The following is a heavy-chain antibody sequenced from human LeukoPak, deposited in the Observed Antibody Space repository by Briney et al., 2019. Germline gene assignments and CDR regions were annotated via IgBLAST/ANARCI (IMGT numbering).Heavy chain of an antibody. D-gene: IGHD3-16*01. V-gene: IGHV3-7*05. CDR3: AREVYVAFDY. J-gene: IGHJ4*02. CDR2: IKQDGSEK. Sequence: PGGSLRLSCVASGFTFSGYWMTWVRQAPGKGLERVANIKQDGSEKYDVESVKGRFTISRENAKNSLYLQMNSLRAEDTAVYYCAREVYVAFDYWGQGTLVTVSS. CDR1: GFTFSGYW.